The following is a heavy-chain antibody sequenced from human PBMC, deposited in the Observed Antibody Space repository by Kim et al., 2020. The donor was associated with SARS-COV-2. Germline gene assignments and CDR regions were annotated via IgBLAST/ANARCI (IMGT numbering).Heavy chain of an antibody. D-gene: IGHD5-18*01. J-gene: IGHJ4*02. CDR1: GGSISSYY. CDR2: IYYSGST. V-gene: IGHV4-59*13. Sequence: SETLSLTCTVSGGSISSYYWSWIRQPPGKGLEWIGYIYYSGSTNYNPSLKSRVTISVDTSKNQFSLKLSSVTAADTAVYYCARGQLWSPDFDYWGQGTLVTVSS. CDR3: ARGQLWSPDFDY.